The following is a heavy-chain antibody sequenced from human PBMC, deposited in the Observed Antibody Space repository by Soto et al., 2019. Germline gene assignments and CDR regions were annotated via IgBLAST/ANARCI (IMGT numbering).Heavy chain of an antibody. CDR3: ARDWGSSGWPN. CDR1: GHSLSSGGYY. Sequence: SETLSLTCTVSGHSLSSGGYYGSWIRQHPGKGLEWVGYIYFTGSTLYNPSLKSRLAMSLDTSKNQFSLRLTSVTAADTAVYFCARDWGSSGWPNWGQGTLVTVSS. D-gene: IGHD6-19*01. CDR2: IYFTGST. V-gene: IGHV4-31*03. J-gene: IGHJ4*02.